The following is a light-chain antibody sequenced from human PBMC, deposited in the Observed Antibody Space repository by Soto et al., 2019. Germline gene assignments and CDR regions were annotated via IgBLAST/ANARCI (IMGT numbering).Light chain of an antibody. J-gene: IGKJ3*01. CDR1: QSVISTY. CDR3: QQYGSYPPLNT. V-gene: IGKV3-20*01. CDR2: GAS. Sequence: EIVFTQSPGTVSLSPGERATLPCRASQSVISTYLAWYQREPGQAPRLLIYGASSRATGIPDRFSGSGSGTDFTLTISRLEPEDFALYYCQQYGSYPPLNTFGPGTKVDI.